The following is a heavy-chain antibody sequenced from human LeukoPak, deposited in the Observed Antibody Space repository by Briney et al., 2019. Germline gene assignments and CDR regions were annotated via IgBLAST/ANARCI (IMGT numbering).Heavy chain of an antibody. D-gene: IGHD2-2*01. J-gene: IGHJ4*02. CDR1: GFTFSRYG. Sequence: GGSLRLSCAASGFTFSRYGMHWVRQAPGKGLEWVAFIRYDGSNKYYADSVKGRFTISRDNSKNTLYLQMNSLRAEDTAVYYCAKDQVGFIVVVPAATVDYWGQGTLVTVSS. CDR2: IRYDGSNK. V-gene: IGHV3-30*02. CDR3: AKDQVGFIVVVPAATVDY.